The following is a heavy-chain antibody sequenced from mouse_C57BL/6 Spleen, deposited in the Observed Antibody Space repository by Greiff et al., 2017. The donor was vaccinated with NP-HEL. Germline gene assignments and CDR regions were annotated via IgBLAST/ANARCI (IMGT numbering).Heavy chain of an antibody. Sequence: QVQLQQPGAELVKPGASVKLSCKASGYTFTSYWMHWVKQRPGQGLEWIGMIHPNSGSTNYNEKFKSKATLTVDKSSSTAYMQLSILTSEDSAVYYCAITLYAWFAYWGQGTLVTVSA. D-gene: IGHD2-12*01. J-gene: IGHJ3*01. CDR3: AITLYAWFAY. CDR2: IHPNSGST. V-gene: IGHV1-64*01. CDR1: GYTFTSYW.